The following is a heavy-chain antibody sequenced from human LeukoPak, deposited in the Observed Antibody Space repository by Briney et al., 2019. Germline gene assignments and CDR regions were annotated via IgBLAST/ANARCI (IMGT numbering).Heavy chain of an antibody. Sequence: GGSLRLSCAASGFTFSSHTMSWVRQAPGRGLEWVSGISGSGVNTYYANSVKGRFTISRDKFMNTLYLQMNSLRAEDMAVYYCAREQDFWSGYGSAFDIWGQGTMVTVSS. CDR1: GFTFSSHT. V-gene: IGHV3-23*01. CDR3: AREQDFWSGYGSAFDI. D-gene: IGHD3-3*01. CDR2: ISGSGVNT. J-gene: IGHJ3*02.